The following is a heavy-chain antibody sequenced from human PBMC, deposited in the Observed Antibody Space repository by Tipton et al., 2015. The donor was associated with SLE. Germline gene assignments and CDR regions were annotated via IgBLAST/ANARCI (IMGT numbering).Heavy chain of an antibody. V-gene: IGHV4-39*07. CDR3: ARGLRGERGLWFDP. CDR1: GGSISSSSYS. D-gene: IGHD3-10*01. J-gene: IGHJ5*02. CDR2: IYYSGST. Sequence: TLSLTCTVSGGSISSSSYSWGWIRQPPGKGLEWIGTIYYSGSTYYNPSLKSRVTISVDTSKNQFSLKLSSVTAADTAIYYCARGLRGERGLWFDPWGQGTLVTVSS.